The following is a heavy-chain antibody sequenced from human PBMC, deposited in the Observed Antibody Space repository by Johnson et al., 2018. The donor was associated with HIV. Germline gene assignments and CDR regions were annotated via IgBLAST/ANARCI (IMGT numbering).Heavy chain of an antibody. J-gene: IGHJ3*02. CDR1: GFTFSS. Sequence: QEQLVESGGGVVQPGRSLRLSCAASGFTFSSMHWDRQAPGKGLEWVAVISHDGSHKYYADSVKGRFSLSRDNSKNTLYLQMGSLRAEDMAVYYCARDRGSMPAVAFDIWGQGTMVTVSS. V-gene: IGHV3-30*14. CDR2: ISHDGSHK. D-gene: IGHD2-2*01. CDR3: ARDRGSMPAVAFDI.